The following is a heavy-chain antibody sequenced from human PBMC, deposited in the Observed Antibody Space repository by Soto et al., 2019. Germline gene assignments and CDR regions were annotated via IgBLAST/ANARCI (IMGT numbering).Heavy chain of an antibody. D-gene: IGHD1-26*01. Sequence: QVQLQESGPGLVKPSQTMSLACTVSGGSISSGDYYCGWIRQPPGKGLEWIGYINYSGSTYYNPSLISRVTITVATSKNQSTLKLNSVTAEDPAVYYCARVSGGATSDVDYWGQGTLVTVSS. V-gene: IGHV4-30-4*01. CDR2: INYSGST. CDR3: ARVSGGATSDVDY. J-gene: IGHJ4*02. CDR1: GGSISSGDYY.